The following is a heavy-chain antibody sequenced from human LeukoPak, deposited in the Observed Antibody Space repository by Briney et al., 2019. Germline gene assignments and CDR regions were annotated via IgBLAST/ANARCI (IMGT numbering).Heavy chain of an antibody. V-gene: IGHV4-34*01. CDR3: ARSTRYCSSTSCQYTKYYYYYMDV. CDR2: INHSGST. J-gene: IGHJ6*03. CDR1: GGSFSGYY. Sequence: SETLSLTCAVYGGSFSGYYWSWIRQPPRKGLEWIGEINHSGSTNYNPSLKSRVTISVDTSKNQFSLKLSSVTAADTAVYYCARSTRYCSSTSCQYTKYYYYYMDVWGKGTTVTVSS. D-gene: IGHD2-2*01.